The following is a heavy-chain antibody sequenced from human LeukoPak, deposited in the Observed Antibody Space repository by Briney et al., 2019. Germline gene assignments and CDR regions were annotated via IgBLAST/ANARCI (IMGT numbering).Heavy chain of an antibody. Sequence: PSETLSLTCTVSGGSFSGYYWSWIRQPPGKGLEWIGEINHSGSTNYNPSLKSRVTISVDTSKNQFSLKLSSVTAADTAVYYCARGLSIAAAGRGTFDYWGQGTLVAVSS. CDR3: ARGLSIAAAGRGTFDY. J-gene: IGHJ4*02. CDR1: GGSFSGYY. V-gene: IGHV4-34*01. D-gene: IGHD6-13*01. CDR2: INHSGST.